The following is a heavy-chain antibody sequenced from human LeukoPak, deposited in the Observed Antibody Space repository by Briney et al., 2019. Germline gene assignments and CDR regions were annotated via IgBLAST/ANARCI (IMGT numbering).Heavy chain of an antibody. Sequence: GGSLRLSCAASGFTFSSYAMSWVRQAPGKGLEWVANIKQDGSEKYYVDSVKGRFTISRDNAKNSLYLQMNSLRAEDTAVYYCAKCVCYGSGSFYFDYWGQGTLVTVSS. CDR1: GFTFSSYA. D-gene: IGHD3-10*01. CDR3: AKCVCYGSGSFYFDY. V-gene: IGHV3-7*03. J-gene: IGHJ4*02. CDR2: IKQDGSEK.